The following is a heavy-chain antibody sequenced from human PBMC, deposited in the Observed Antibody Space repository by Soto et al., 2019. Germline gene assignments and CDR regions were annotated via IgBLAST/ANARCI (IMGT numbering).Heavy chain of an antibody. D-gene: IGHD6-13*01. V-gene: IGHV3-21*01. Sequence: GGPRTLSRAASRFCFCSCTMNCVRQAPGKGLEWVSSISSRGNFIYYADSVKGRFTISRDNSKNSLYLQLNSLRAGDTAVFYCAGSVAAASTMDKFVDWGQGTRVTVP. CDR1: RFCFCSCT. CDR3: AGSVAAASTMDKFVD. CDR2: ISSRGNFI. J-gene: IGHJ4*01.